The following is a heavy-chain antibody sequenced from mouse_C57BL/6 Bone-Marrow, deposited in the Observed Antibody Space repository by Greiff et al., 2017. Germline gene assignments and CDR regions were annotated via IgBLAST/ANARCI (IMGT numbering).Heavy chain of an antibody. J-gene: IGHJ4*01. CDR2: INPNYGTT. D-gene: IGHD2-4*01. Sequence: EVQLQQSGPELVKPGASVKISCKASGYSFTDYNMNWVKQSNGKSLEWIGVINPNYGTTSYNQKFKGKATLTVDHSSSTAYMQLKSLTSEDSAVYYGARGYDYDYAMDYWGQGTSVTVSS. CDR3: ARGYDYDYAMDY. CDR1: GYSFTDYN. V-gene: IGHV1-39*01.